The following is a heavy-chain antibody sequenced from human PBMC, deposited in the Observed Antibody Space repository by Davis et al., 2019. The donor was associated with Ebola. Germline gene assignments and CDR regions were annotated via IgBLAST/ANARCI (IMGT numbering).Heavy chain of an antibody. CDR2: ISGSGGST. D-gene: IGHD2-15*01. Sequence: GESLKISCAASGFTFSSYAMSWVRQAPGKGLEWVSAISGSGGSTYYADSVKGRFTISRDNSKNTLYLQMNSLRAEDTAVYYCARDRLTTPKHNWFDPWGQGTLVTVSS. CDR3: ARDRLTTPKHNWFDP. V-gene: IGHV3-23*01. J-gene: IGHJ5*02. CDR1: GFTFSSYA.